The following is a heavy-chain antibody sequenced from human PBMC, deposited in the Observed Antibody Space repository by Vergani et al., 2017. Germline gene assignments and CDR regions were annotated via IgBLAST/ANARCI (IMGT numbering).Heavy chain of an antibody. CDR3: ATDQRIHGGYVLTFDY. CDR1: VYTLTELS. J-gene: IGHJ4*02. V-gene: IGHV1-24*01. D-gene: IGHD5-12*01. CDR2: FDPEDGET. Sequence: QVQLVQSGAEVKKPGASVKVSCKVSVYTLTELSMHWVRQAPGKGLEWMGGFDPEDGETIYAQKFQGRVTMTEDTSTDTAYMELSSLRSEDTAVYYCATDQRIHGGYVLTFDYWGQGTLVTVSS.